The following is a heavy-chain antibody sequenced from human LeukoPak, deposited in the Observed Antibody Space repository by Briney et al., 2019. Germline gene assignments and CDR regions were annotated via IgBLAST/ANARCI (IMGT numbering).Heavy chain of an antibody. D-gene: IGHD5-18*01. CDR1: GFTFSSYG. J-gene: IGHJ4*02. Sequence: GRSLRLSCAASGFTFSSYGMHWVRQAPGKGLEWVAVIRYDGSNKYYADSVKGRFTISRDNSKNTLYLQMNSLRAEDTAVYYCARDGIRQLWLDYFDYWGQGTLVTVSS. CDR2: IRYDGSNK. CDR3: ARDGIRQLWLDYFDY. V-gene: IGHV3-33*01.